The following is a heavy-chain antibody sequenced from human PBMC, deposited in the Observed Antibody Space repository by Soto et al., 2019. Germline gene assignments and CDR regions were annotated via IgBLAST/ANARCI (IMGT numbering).Heavy chain of an antibody. CDR3: VRATYFSDSSGYTRCLDY. CDR2: SRDKPQGYST. CDR1: GFTLSDHY. Sequence: GGSLRLSXAGSGFTLSDHYIDWVRQAPGKGLEWVGRSRDKPQGYSTAYAASVKGRFTTSRDESKNSAYLQMNSLKTEDTAVYYCVRATYFSDSSGYTRCLDYWGQGTLVTVSS. D-gene: IGHD3-22*01. J-gene: IGHJ4*02. V-gene: IGHV3-72*01.